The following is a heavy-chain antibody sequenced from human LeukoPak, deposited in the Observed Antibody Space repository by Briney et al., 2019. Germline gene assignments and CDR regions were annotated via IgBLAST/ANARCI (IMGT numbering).Heavy chain of an antibody. Sequence: GGSLRLSCAASGFTFSSYAMSWVRQAPAKGLEWVSAISGSGGSTYYADSVKGRFTISRDNSKNTLYLQMNSLRAEDTAVYYCAKVAPYCSSTSCYFDAFDIWGQGTMVTVSS. V-gene: IGHV3-23*01. CDR3: AKVAPYCSSTSCYFDAFDI. CDR2: ISGSGGST. CDR1: GFTFSSYA. D-gene: IGHD2-2*01. J-gene: IGHJ3*02.